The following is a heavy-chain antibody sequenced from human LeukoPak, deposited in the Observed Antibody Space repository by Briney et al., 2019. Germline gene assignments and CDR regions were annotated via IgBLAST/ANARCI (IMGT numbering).Heavy chain of an antibody. J-gene: IGHJ3*02. V-gene: IGHV1-69*05. CDR1: GGTFSSYA. CDR2: IIPIFGTA. Sequence: SVKVSCKASGGTFSSYAISWVRQAPGQGLEWMGGIIPIFGTANYAQKFQGRVTITTDESTSTAYMELSSLRSEDTAVYYCARAGEKVVPAAIPRGHAFDIWGQGTMVTVSS. CDR3: ARAGEKVVPAAIPRGHAFDI. D-gene: IGHD2-2*02.